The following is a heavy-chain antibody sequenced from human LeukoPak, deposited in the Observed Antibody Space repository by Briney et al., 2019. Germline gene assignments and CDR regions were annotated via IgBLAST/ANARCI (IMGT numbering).Heavy chain of an antibody. V-gene: IGHV4-38-2*02. J-gene: IGHJ5*02. D-gene: IGHD3-10*01. CDR1: GYSISSGYY. CDR2: IFHTGST. CDR3: ARDSGTTGEVKFDP. Sequence: SETLSLTCTVSGYSISSGYYWAWIRQPPGKGLEWIGSIFHTGSTYHNPSLKSRVTISVDTSKNQFSLKLMSVTAVDTAVYYCARDSGTTGEVKFDPWGQGTLVTVSS.